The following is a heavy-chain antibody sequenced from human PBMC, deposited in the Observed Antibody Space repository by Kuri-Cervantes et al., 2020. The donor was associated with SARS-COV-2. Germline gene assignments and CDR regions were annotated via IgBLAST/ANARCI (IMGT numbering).Heavy chain of an antibody. J-gene: IGHJ6*02. Sequence: GESLKISCAASGFTFSSYAMHWVRQAPGKGLEWMAVMSYDGSNKYYADSVKGRFTISRDNSKSTLYLQMNSLRAEDTAVYYCARDPQRYFDWLLSYYCYGMDVWGQGTTVTVSS. CDR3: ARDPQRYFDWLLSYYCYGMDV. CDR1: GFTFSSYA. V-gene: IGHV3-30-3*01. CDR2: MSYDGSNK. D-gene: IGHD3-9*01.